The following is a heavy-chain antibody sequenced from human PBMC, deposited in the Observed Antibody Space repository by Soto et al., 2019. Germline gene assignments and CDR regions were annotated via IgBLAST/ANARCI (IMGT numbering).Heavy chain of an antibody. CDR2: IYYSGST. D-gene: IGHD5-12*01. CDR3: ARIWLQLDY. V-gene: IGHV4-39*01. Sequence: SETLSLTCTVSGGSISSSSYYWGWIRQPPGKGLEWIGSIYYSGSTYYNPSLKSRVTISVDTSKNQFSLKLSSVTAADTAVYYCARIWLQLDYWGQRTLVTVSS. J-gene: IGHJ4*02. CDR1: GGSISSSSYY.